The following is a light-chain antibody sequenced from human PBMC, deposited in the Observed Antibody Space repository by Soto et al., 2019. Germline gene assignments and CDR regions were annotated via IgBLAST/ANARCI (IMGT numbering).Light chain of an antibody. Sequence: QSVLTQPASVSGSPGQSITISCTGTSNDVGNYNFVSRYQQHPGKAPKLIIYEVTKRPSGISNRFSGSKSGNTASLTISGLQAEDEADYFCCSYAGSDTWVFGRGTKVTVL. J-gene: IGLJ3*02. V-gene: IGLV2-23*02. CDR3: CSYAGSDTWV. CDR2: EVT. CDR1: SNDVGNYNF.